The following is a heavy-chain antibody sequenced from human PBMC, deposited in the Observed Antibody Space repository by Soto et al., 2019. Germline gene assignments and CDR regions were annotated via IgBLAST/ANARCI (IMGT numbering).Heavy chain of an antibody. J-gene: IGHJ5*02. CDR2: IYYSGST. D-gene: IGHD4-17*01. CDR1: GGSISSSSYY. V-gene: IGHV4-39*01. Sequence: SETLSLTCTVSGGSISSSSYYRGWIRQPPGKGLEWIGSIYYSGSTYYNPSLKSRVTISVDTSKNQFSLKLSSVTAADTAVYYCARSDYGDYVARPRYNWFDPWGQGTLVTVSS. CDR3: ARSDYGDYVARPRYNWFDP.